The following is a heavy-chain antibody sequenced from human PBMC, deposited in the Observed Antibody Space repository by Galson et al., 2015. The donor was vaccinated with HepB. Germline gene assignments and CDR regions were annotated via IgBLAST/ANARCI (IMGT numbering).Heavy chain of an antibody. CDR2: ISSSSSTI. Sequence: SLRLSCAASGFTFSSYSMNWVRQAPGKGLEWVSYISSSSSTIYYADSVKGRFTISRDNAKNSLYLQMNSLRAEDTAVYYCTRELYGSGHDAFDIWGQGTMVTVSS. D-gene: IGHD3-10*01. V-gene: IGHV3-48*01. CDR1: GFTFSSYS. J-gene: IGHJ3*02. CDR3: TRELYGSGHDAFDI.